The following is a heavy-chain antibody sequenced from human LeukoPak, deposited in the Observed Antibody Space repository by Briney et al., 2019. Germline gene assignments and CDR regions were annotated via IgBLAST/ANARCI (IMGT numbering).Heavy chain of an antibody. CDR3: ARDKWPYYYYMDV. CDR2: ISSSSSYI. D-gene: IGHD2-8*01. J-gene: IGHJ6*03. V-gene: IGHV3-21*01. Sequence: PGGSLRLSCAASGFTFSSYSMNWVRQAPGKGLEWASSISSSSSYIYYADSVKGRFTISRDNAKNSLYLQMNSLRAEDTAVYYCARDKWPYYYYMDVWGKGTTVTVSS. CDR1: GFTFSSYS.